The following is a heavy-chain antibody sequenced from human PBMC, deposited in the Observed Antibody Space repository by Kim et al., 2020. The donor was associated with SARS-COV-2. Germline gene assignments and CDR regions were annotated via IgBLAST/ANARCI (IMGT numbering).Heavy chain of an antibody. D-gene: IGHD3-9*01. CDR3: AKAYILMDYYGMDV. V-gene: IGHV3-23*01. J-gene: IGHJ6*02. Sequence: GGSLRLSCAASGFTFSSYAMSWVRQAPGKGLEWVSAISGSGGSTYYADSVKGRFTISRDNSKNTLYLQMNSLRAEDTAVYYCAKAYILMDYYGMDVWGQGTTVTVSS. CDR1: GFTFSSYA. CDR2: ISGSGGST.